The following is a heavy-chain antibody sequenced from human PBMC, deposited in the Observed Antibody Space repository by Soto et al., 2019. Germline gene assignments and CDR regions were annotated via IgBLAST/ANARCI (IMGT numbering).Heavy chain of an antibody. Sequence: EVPLLESGGGLVQPGESLRLSCAASGFTFSDYFMNWVRQAPGKGLEWVSGINKDGGTTQNADFVRGRFTISRDNSRNTLYLQMNSVRVEDTALYYCAKDLHWYGMDVWGQGTTVTVS. CDR3: AKDLHWYGMDV. V-gene: IGHV3-23*01. CDR2: INKDGGTT. D-gene: IGHD1-20*01. J-gene: IGHJ6*02. CDR1: GFTFSDYF.